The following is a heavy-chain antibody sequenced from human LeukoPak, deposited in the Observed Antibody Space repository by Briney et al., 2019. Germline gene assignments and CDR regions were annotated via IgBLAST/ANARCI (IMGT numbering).Heavy chain of an antibody. CDR1: DGSISSSSYH. CDR2: IYYSGST. D-gene: IGHD4-17*01. V-gene: IGHV4-39*01. J-gene: IGHJ3*02. CDR3: ASDYADGYGDYGAFDI. Sequence: PSETLSLTCTVSDGSISSSSYHWGWIRQPPGQGLEWIGSIYYSGSTYYNPSLKSRVTISVDTSKNQFSLKLSSVTAADTAVYYCASDYADGYGDYGAFDIWGQGTMVTVSS.